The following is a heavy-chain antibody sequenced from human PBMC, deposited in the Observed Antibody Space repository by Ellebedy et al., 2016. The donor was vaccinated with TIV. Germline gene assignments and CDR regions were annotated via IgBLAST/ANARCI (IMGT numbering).Heavy chain of an antibody. J-gene: IGHJ3*02. CDR1: SGSVTSAGYY. V-gene: IGHV4-31*03. CDR2: IYYTGTT. CDR3: AGVSADYGVGAFDI. Sequence: MPSETLSLTRTVSSGSVTSAGYYWNWIRQRPGKGLQWIGYIYYTGTTYYNPSLKSRVSISIDTSTNHFSLKQSSLTAADTAVYFCAGVSADYGVGAFDIWGQGTMVTVSS. D-gene: IGHD4-17*01.